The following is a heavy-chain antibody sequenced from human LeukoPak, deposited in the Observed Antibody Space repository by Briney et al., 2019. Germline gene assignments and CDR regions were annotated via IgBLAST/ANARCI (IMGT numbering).Heavy chain of an antibody. V-gene: IGHV3-30*02. CDR2: IRYDGSNK. J-gene: IGHJ6*03. Sequence: GGSLRLSCVASGFTFSSYGIHWVRQAPGKGLEWVAFIRYDGSNKYHADSVKGRFTISRDNSKNTVYLQMSSLRAEDTAVYFCAKEYGYDYNYFYSMDVWGKGTTVTISS. D-gene: IGHD1-1*01. CDR3: AKEYGYDYNYFYSMDV. CDR1: GFTFSSYG.